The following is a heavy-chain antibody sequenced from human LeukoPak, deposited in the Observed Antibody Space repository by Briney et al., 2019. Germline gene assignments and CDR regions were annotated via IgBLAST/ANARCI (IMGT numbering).Heavy chain of an antibody. J-gene: IGHJ5*02. CDR2: MFYGGRT. CDR1: GGSISTSDKH. V-gene: IGHV4-39*01. D-gene: IGHD3-10*01. Sequence: SETLSLTCSVSGGSISTSDKHWAWIRQPPGKGLEWIGSMFYGGRTFYSPSLKSRVTISVDPSKNQYSLRLNSVTAADTAVYYCARHYGPWGQGTLVTVSS. CDR3: ARHYGP.